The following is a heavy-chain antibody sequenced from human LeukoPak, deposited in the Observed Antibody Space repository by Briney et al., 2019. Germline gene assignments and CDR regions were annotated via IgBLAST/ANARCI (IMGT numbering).Heavy chain of an antibody. CDR1: GYSIISVYY. V-gene: IGHV4-38-2*02. CDR2: ISHNGST. CDR3: VRGRVSSSTWYSTYYYYFYMDV. J-gene: IGHJ6*03. Sequence: PSETLSLTCTVSGYSIISVYYWGWIRQSPGKGLEWIGNISHNGSTYCNPSLKSRVTISVDTSKNQSSLKLSSVTAADTAVYYCVRGRVSSSTWYSTYYYYFYMDVWGKGTTVTVS. D-gene: IGHD6-13*01.